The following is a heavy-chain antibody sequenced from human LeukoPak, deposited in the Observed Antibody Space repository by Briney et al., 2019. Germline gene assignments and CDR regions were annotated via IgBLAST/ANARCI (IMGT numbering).Heavy chain of an antibody. CDR3: ARFGSGDYFDS. Sequence: GESLKISCQGSGSNFTSYWIAWVRQLPGKGLEWMWIIYPGDSDTRYSPSFQGQVTISADKSISTAYLQWSSLKASDTAMYYCARFGSGDYFDSWGQGTLVTVSS. CDR2: IYPGDSDT. J-gene: IGHJ4*02. V-gene: IGHV5-51*01. D-gene: IGHD3-3*01. CDR1: GSNFTSYW.